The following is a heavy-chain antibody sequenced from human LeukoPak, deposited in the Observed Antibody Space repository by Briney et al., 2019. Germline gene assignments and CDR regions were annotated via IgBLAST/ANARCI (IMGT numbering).Heavy chain of an antibody. CDR2: IKQDGSEK. D-gene: IGHD3-10*01. J-gene: IGHJ4*02. Sequence: RGGSLRLSCAASGFTFSSYWMSWVRQAPGKGLEWVANIKQDGSEKYYVDSVKGRFTISRDNAKNSLYLQMNSLRAEDTAVYYCARDPYYGSGSYEASDYWGQGTLVTVSS. V-gene: IGHV3-7*01. CDR1: GFTFSSYW. CDR3: ARDPYYGSGSYEASDY.